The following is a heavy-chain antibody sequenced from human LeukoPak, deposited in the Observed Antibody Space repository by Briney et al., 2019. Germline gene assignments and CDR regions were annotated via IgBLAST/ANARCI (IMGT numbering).Heavy chain of an antibody. Sequence: GGSLRLSCAASGYTFSSYAMHWVPQAPGKGLEYVSAISSDGRITYYANSVKGRFTISRDNSKNTLYLQMGSLRADDMAMYYCARRSGWYWCDNWGQGTLDTVSS. CDR3: ARRSGWYWCDN. V-gene: IGHV3-64*01. J-gene: IGHJ4*02. CDR1: GYTFSSYA. CDR2: ISSDGRIT. D-gene: IGHD6-19*01.